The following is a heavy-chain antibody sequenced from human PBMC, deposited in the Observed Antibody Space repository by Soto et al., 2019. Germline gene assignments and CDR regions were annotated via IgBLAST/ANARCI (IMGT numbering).Heavy chain of an antibody. J-gene: IGHJ6*02. CDR2: IIPIFGTA. CDR3: AGGTYDFWSGHYTGLVRPGYYYYGMDV. Sequence: SVKVSCKASGGTFSSYAISWVRQAPGQGLEWMGGIIPIFGTANYAQKFQGRVTITADKSTSTAYMELSSLRSEDTAVYYCAGGTYDFWSGHYTGLVRPGYYYYGMDVWGQGTTVTVS. D-gene: IGHD3-3*01. CDR1: GGTFSSYA. V-gene: IGHV1-69*06.